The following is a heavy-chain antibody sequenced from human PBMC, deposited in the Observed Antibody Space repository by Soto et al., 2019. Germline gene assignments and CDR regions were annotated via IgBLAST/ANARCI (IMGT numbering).Heavy chain of an antibody. D-gene: IGHD3-9*01. J-gene: IGHJ4*02. CDR2: ISAYNGNT. CDR3: ARFGDFDWLKERIYYFDY. Sequence: GASVKVSCKASGYTFTSYGISWVRQAPGQGLEWMGWISAYNGNTNYAQKLQGRVTMTTDTSTSTAYMELRSLRSDDTAVYYCARFGDFDWLKERIYYFDYWGQGTLVTVSS. CDR1: GYTFTSYG. V-gene: IGHV1-18*01.